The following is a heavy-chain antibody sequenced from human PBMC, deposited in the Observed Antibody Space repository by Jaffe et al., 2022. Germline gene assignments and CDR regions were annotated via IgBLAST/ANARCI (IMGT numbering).Heavy chain of an antibody. D-gene: IGHD6-19*01. Sequence: QVQLVQSGAEVKKPGASVKVSCKASGYTFTSYGISWVRQAPGQGLEWMGWISAYNGNTNYAQKLQGRVTMTTDTSTSTAYMELRSLRSDDTAVYYCARDSLLESSGWYSYYYYMDVWGKGTTVTVSS. CDR3: ARDSLLESSGWYSYYYYMDV. CDR2: ISAYNGNT. CDR1: GYTFTSYG. V-gene: IGHV1-18*01. J-gene: IGHJ6*03.